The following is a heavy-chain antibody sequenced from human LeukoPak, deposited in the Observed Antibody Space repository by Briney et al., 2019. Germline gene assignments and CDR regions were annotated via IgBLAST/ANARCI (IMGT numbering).Heavy chain of an antibody. J-gene: IGHJ4*02. Sequence: SETLSLTCTVSGGSIISGDYYWSWIRQPPGKGLEWIGYIYYSGSTYYNPSLKSRVTISVDTSKNQFSLKLSSVTAADTAVYYCATLYDFWPFDYWGQGTLVTVSS. CDR3: ATLYDFWPFDY. CDR1: GGSIISGDYY. CDR2: IYYSGST. V-gene: IGHV4-30-4*08. D-gene: IGHD3-3*01.